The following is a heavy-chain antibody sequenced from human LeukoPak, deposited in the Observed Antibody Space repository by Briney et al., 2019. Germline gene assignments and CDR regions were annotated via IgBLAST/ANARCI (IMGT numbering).Heavy chain of an antibody. CDR1: GFTFSSYA. Sequence: GGSLRLSCAASGFTFSSYAMHWVRQAPGKGLEWVAVISYDGSNKYYADSAKGRFTISRDNSKNTLYLQMNSLRAEDTAVYYCARDPEGGPGSYSDYWGQGTLVTVSS. J-gene: IGHJ4*02. CDR2: ISYDGSNK. CDR3: ARDPEGGPGSYSDY. V-gene: IGHV3-30*01. D-gene: IGHD1-26*01.